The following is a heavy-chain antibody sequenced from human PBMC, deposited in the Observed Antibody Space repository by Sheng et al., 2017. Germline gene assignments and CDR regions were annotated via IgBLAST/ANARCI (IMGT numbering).Heavy chain of an antibody. D-gene: IGHD4-17*01. CDR1: GYSISSGYY. CDR3: ARADLDYGDYFHDAFDI. V-gene: IGHV4-38-2*01. Sequence: QVQLQESGPGLVKPSETLSLTCAVSGYSISSGYYWGWIRQPPGKGLEWIGSIYHSGSTYYNPSLKSRVTISVDTSKNQFSLKLSSVTAADTAVYYCARADLDYGDYFHDAFDIWAKGQWS. CDR2: IYHSGST. J-gene: IGHJ3*02.